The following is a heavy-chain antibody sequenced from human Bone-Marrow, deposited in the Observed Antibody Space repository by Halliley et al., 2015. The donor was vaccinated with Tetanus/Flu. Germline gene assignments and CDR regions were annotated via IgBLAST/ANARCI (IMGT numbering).Heavy chain of an antibody. Sequence: QLVQSGAEVKKPGESLRISCKGSGYSFTTYWIGWVRQVPGKGLELMGIIYPGDSDTRYSPSFQGQVIISADKSVNTAYLQWSTLKASDTAMYSCAALIAASHFTDYWGPGTLVTVSS. CDR1: GYSFTTYW. CDR3: AALIAASHFTDY. J-gene: IGHJ4*02. D-gene: IGHD6-13*01. V-gene: IGHV5-51*01. CDR2: IYPGDSDT.